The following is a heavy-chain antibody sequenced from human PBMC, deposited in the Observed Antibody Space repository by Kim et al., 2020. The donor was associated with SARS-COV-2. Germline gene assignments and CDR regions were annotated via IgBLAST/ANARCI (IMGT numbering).Heavy chain of an antibody. CDR2: INPTSTPI. J-gene: IGHJ1*01. Sequence: GGSLRLSCVASGITFSNENMNWVRQAPGKGPEWLSFINPTSTPIDYADSVRDRFTISRDNAKNSLYLQMNSLRDEDTAVYFCAIGAGSSWFAYWGLGTLVTVSS. CDR3: AIGAGSSWFAY. D-gene: IGHD6-13*01. V-gene: IGHV3-48*02. CDR1: GITFSNEN.